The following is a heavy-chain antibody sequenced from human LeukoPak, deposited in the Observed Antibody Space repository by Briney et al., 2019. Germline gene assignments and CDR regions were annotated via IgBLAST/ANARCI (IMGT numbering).Heavy chain of an antibody. D-gene: IGHD5-18*01. Sequence: APVKVSCKASGYTFTGYYMHWVRQAPGQGLEWMGRINPNSGGTNYAQKFQGRVTMTRDTSISTAYMELSRLRSDDTAVYYCARGGDGAIQLWLPPVVAFDIWGQGTMVTVSS. CDR2: INPNSGGT. CDR1: GYTFTGYY. CDR3: ARGGDGAIQLWLPPVVAFDI. V-gene: IGHV1-2*06. J-gene: IGHJ3*02.